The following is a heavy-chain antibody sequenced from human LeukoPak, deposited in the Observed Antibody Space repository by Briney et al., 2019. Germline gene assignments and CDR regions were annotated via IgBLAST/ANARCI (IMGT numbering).Heavy chain of an antibody. CDR2: INHSGST. CDR1: GGSFSGYY. V-gene: IGHV4-34*01. Sequence: SETLSLTCAVYGGSFSGYYWSWIRQPPGKGLEWIGEINHSGSTNYNPSLKSRVTISVDTSKNQFSLKLSSVTAADTAVYYCASCGGDCHYYYYYMDVWGKGTTLTVSS. CDR3: ASCGGDCHYYYYYMDV. D-gene: IGHD2-21*02. J-gene: IGHJ6*03.